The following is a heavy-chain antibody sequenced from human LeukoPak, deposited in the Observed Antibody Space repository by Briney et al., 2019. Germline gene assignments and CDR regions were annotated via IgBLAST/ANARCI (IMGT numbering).Heavy chain of an antibody. J-gene: IGHJ6*02. V-gene: IGHV1-8*02. CDR1: GGTFSSYA. Sequence: GASVKVSCKASGGTFSSYAISWVRQAPGQGLECMGWMNPKSNNTGYAQKFQGRVTMTMDTSTSTAYMALTSLRSEDTAIYYCATRDVWGQGTTVTVSS. CDR3: ATRDV. CDR2: MNPKSNNT.